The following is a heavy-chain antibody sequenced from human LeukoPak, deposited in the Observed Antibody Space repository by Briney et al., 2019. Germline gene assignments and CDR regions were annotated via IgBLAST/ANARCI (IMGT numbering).Heavy chain of an antibody. CDR3: ARGRITIFGVANWFDP. J-gene: IGHJ5*02. CDR1: GGSISSGGYS. CDR2: IYHSGST. D-gene: IGHD3-3*01. Sequence: SETLSLTCAVSGGSISSGGYSWSWIRQPPGKGLEWIGYIYHSGSTYYNPSLKSRVTISVDRSKNQFSLKLSSVTAADTAVYYCARGRITIFGVANWFDPWGQGTLVTVSS. V-gene: IGHV4-30-2*01.